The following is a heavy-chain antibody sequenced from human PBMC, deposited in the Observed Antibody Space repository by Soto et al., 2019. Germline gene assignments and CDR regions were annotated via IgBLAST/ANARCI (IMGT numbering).Heavy chain of an antibody. Sequence: PGESLKISCKGSGYSFTSYWIGWVRQMPGKGLEWMGIIYPGDSDTRYSPSFQGQVTISADKSISTAYLQWSSLKASDTAMYYCAREVRYDFWSGFGFLSQYYFDYWGQGTLVTVSS. CDR2: IYPGDSDT. J-gene: IGHJ4*02. D-gene: IGHD3-3*01. CDR1: GYSFTSYW. CDR3: AREVRYDFWSGFGFLSQYYFDY. V-gene: IGHV5-51*01.